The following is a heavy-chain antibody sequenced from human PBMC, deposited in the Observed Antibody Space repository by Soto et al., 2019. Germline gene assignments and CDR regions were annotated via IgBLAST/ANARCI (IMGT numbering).Heavy chain of an antibody. J-gene: IGHJ6*02. Sequence: PGESLKISCKGSGYSFTSYWISWVRQMPGKGLEWMGSIDPSDSYTNYSPSFQGHVTISADKSISTAYLQWSSLKASDTAMYYCARSLGGRRPYNCDMDVWGQGTTVTVSS. CDR1: GYSFTSYW. CDR3: ARSLGGRRPYNCDMDV. D-gene: IGHD6-6*01. CDR2: IDPSDSYT. V-gene: IGHV5-10-1*01.